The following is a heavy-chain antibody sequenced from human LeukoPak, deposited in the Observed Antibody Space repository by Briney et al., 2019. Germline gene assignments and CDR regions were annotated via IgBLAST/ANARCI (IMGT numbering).Heavy chain of an antibody. CDR3: AKAGNGSGSYYADY. V-gene: IGHV3-30*18. D-gene: IGHD3-10*01. J-gene: IGHJ4*02. CDR2: ISYDGSNE. Sequence: GRSLRLSCAASGFTFSSYGMHWVRQAPGKGLEWVAVISYDGSNEYYADAVKGRFTISIYNSKNTLYLQMNSLRAEDSALYYCAKAGNGSGSYYADYWGQGTLVTVSS. CDR1: GFTFSSYG.